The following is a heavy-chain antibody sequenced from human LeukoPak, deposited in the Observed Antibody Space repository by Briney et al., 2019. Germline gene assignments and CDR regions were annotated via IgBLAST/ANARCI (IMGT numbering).Heavy chain of an antibody. Sequence: SETLSLTCSVSGGSMRSYYWSWIRQPPGKGLEWIGYIYYSGSTNYNPSLKSRVTISVDTSKNQFSLKLSSVTAADTAVYFCARAPGGYGSGSRGAFDIWGQGTMVIVSS. D-gene: IGHD3-10*01. V-gene: IGHV4-59*01. CDR2: IYYSGST. CDR1: GGSMRSYY. CDR3: ARAPGGYGSGSRGAFDI. J-gene: IGHJ3*02.